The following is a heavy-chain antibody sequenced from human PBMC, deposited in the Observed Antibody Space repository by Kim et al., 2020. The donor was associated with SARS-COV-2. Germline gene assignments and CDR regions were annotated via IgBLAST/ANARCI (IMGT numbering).Heavy chain of an antibody. CDR2: ISWNSGSI. D-gene: IGHD2-8*01. CDR3: AKDVRDDTKGYFDY. Sequence: GGSLRLSCAASGFTFDDYAMHWVRQAPGKGLEWVSGISWNSGSIGYADSVKGRFTISRDNAKNSLYLQMNSLRAEDTALYYCAKDVRDDTKGYFDYWGQGTLVTVSS. J-gene: IGHJ4*02. CDR1: GFTFDDYA. V-gene: IGHV3-9*01.